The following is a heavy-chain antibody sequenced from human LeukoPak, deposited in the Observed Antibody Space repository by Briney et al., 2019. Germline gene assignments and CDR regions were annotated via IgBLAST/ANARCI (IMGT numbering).Heavy chain of an antibody. D-gene: IGHD1-14*01. CDR2: IGPTGSDR. V-gene: IGHV3-21*06. CDR1: GFTFSSYS. J-gene: IGHJ4*02. Sequence: GGSLRLSCAASGFTFSSYSMNWVRQAPGKGLEWVASIGPTGSDRYHADSIKGRFTISRDNANNFLYLQMNSLRAEDTAAYYCATETNGRHYDYWGQGTLLTVSS. CDR3: ATETNGRHYDY.